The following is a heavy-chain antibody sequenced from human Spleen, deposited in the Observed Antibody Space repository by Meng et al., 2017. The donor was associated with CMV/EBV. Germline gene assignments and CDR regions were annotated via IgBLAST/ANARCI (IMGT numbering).Heavy chain of an antibody. J-gene: IGHJ4*02. CDR1: GYTFTGYY. Sequence: ASVKVSCKASGYTFTGYYMHWVRQAPGQGLEWMGWINPNSGGTNYAQKFQGRVTMSRDTSISTAYMELSRLRSDDTAVYYCASAYCGGDCDFGGIDYWGQGTLVTVSS. CDR2: INPNSGGT. D-gene: IGHD2-21*01. V-gene: IGHV1-2*02. CDR3: ASAYCGGDCDFGGIDY.